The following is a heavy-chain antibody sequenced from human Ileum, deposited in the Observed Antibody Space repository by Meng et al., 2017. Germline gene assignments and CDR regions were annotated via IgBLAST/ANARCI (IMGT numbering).Heavy chain of an antibody. V-gene: IGHV4-34*02. J-gene: IGHJ4*02. Sequence: QVQLQQGGAGLLTPSETLSLTCAANGGSFSGYYWSWIRQPPGKGLEWIGEISHSGSTHYNPSLKSRLTISVDTSNNQFSLKLNSVTAADTAVYYCARGGVAARLGTWGQGALVTVSS. CDR2: ISHSGST. CDR3: ARGGVAARLGT. CDR1: GGSFSGYY. D-gene: IGHD6-6*01.